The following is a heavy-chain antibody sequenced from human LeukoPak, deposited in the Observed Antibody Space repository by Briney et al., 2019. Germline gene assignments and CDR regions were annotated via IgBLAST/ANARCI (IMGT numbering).Heavy chain of an antibody. J-gene: IGHJ3*02. CDR2: IYSGGST. CDR3: ARDGSGYEIDAFDI. V-gene: IGHV3-53*01. Sequence: AGGSLRLSCAASGFTVSSNYMSWVRQAPGKGLEWVSVIYSGGSTYYADSVKARFTISRDNSKNTLYLQMNSLRAEDTAVYYCARDGSGYEIDAFDIWGQGTMVTVSS. CDR1: GFTVSSNY. D-gene: IGHD5-12*01.